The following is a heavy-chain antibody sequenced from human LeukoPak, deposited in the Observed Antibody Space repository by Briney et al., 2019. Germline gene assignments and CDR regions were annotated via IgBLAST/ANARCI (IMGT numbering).Heavy chain of an antibody. Sequence: ASVKVSCKASGYTFTGYYMHWVRQAPGQGLEWMGWINPSGGSTSYAQKFQGRVTMTRDMSTSTVYMELSSLRSEDTAVYYCAVDTAMVKDFDYYYYYMDVWGKGTTVTVSS. J-gene: IGHJ6*03. V-gene: IGHV1-46*01. D-gene: IGHD5-18*01. CDR2: INPSGGST. CDR1: GYTFTGYY. CDR3: AVDTAMVKDFDYYYYYMDV.